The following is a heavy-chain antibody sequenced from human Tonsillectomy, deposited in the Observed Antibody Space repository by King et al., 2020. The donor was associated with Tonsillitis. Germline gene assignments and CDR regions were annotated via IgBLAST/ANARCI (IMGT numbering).Heavy chain of an antibody. CDR2: IRLDGSNK. V-gene: IGHV3-30*02. D-gene: IGHD1-14*01. CDR1: GFTFSHYG. CDR3: AKDPQSREPSYFDV. J-gene: IGHJ4*02. Sequence: VQLVESGGGVVQPGGSLRLPCAASGFTFSHYGMHWVRQAPGKGLEWVAYIRLDGSNKYYADSVRGRFTISRDNSNSTLYLQMNSLRAGDSAVYYCAKDPQSREPSYFDVWGQGTLVTVS.